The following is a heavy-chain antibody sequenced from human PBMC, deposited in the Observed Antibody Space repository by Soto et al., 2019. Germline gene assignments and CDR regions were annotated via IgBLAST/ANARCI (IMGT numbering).Heavy chain of an antibody. Sequence: EVQLLESGGGLVQPGGSLRLSCADSAFTFSSYAVSWVRQAPGKGLEWVSAISGSGGSTYYADSVKGRFTISRDNSKNTLYLQMNSLRAEDTAVYYCAKKECSITSCYSLQHWGQGTLVTVSS. V-gene: IGHV3-23*01. CDR1: AFTFSSYA. J-gene: IGHJ1*01. D-gene: IGHD2-2*02. CDR3: AKKECSITSCYSLQH. CDR2: ISGSGGST.